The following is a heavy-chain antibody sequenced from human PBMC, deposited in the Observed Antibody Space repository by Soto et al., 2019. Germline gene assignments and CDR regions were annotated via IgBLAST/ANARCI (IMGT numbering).Heavy chain of an antibody. D-gene: IGHD2-21*02. Sequence: QVQLVESGGGVVQPGRSLRLSCAASGFTFSSYGMHWVRQAPGKGLEWVAVISYDGSNKYYADSVKGRFTISRDNSKNTLYLQMNSLRAEDTAVYYCAKDGGNFALYYYGMDVW. CDR1: GFTFSSYG. CDR3: AKDGGNFALYYYGMDV. J-gene: IGHJ6*01. V-gene: IGHV3-30*18. CDR2: ISYDGSNK.